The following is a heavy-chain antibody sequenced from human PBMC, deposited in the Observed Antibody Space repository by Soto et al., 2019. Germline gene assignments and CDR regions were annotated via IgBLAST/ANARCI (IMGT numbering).Heavy chain of an antibody. CDR2: IIPIFGTA. V-gene: IGHV1-69*13. Sequence: SVKVSCKASGGTFSSYAISWVRQAPGQGLEWMGGIIPIFGTANYAQKFQGRVTITADESTSTAYMELSSLRSEDTAVYYCARGLTMIVVVPNPYYYYGMDVWGQGTLVTVSS. D-gene: IGHD3-22*01. J-gene: IGHJ6*02. CDR3: ARGLTMIVVVPNPYYYYGMDV. CDR1: GGTFSSYA.